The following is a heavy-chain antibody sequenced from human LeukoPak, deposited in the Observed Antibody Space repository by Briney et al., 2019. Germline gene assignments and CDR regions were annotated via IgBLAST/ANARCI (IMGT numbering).Heavy chain of an antibody. CDR1: GYTFTSYD. Sequence: ASVKVSCKASGYTFTSYDINWVRQATGQGLEWMGWMNPNSGNTGYAQKFQGRVTMTRNTSISTAYMELSSLRSEDTAVYYCARFDYSGVYFDYWGQGTLVTVSS. J-gene: IGHJ4*02. CDR3: ARFDYSGVYFDY. V-gene: IGHV1-8*01. CDR2: MNPNSGNT. D-gene: IGHD2-21*01.